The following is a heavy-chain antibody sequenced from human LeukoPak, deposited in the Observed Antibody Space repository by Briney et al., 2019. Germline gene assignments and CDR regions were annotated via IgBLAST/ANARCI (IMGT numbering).Heavy chain of an antibody. CDR2: ISSSSYI. CDR1: GFTFSSYS. CDR3: ARDRSITWIRQSNWFDP. V-gene: IGHV3-21*01. Sequence: GGSLRLSCAASGFTFSSYSMNWVRQAPGKGLEWVSSISSSSYIYYADSVKGRFTISRDNAKNSLYLQMNSLRAEDTAVYYCARDRSITWIRQSNWFDPWGQGTLVTVSS. J-gene: IGHJ5*02. D-gene: IGHD5-18*01.